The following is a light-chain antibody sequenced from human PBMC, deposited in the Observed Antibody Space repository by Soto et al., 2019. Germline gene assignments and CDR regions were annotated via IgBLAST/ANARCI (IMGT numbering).Light chain of an antibody. Sequence: AIPMTQSPSSLSASVGDRVTITCRASQGIRNDLGWYQQKPGTAPKLLISAASTLHSGVPSRFTGSGSGTDFTLTISSLQPEDFATYYCLQDYNYPWTFGQGTKVEVK. CDR1: QGIRND. J-gene: IGKJ1*01. CDR3: LQDYNYPWT. V-gene: IGKV1-6*01. CDR2: AAS.